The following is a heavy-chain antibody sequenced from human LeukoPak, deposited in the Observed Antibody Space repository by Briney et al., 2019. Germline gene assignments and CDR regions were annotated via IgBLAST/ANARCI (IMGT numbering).Heavy chain of an antibody. D-gene: IGHD2-21*01. CDR1: GFIFSNNG. J-gene: IGHJ4*02. Sequence: GGSLRLSCAASGFIFSNNGMSWLRQAPGKGLEWVSVISGSGGSTYYADSVKGRFTISRDNSKNTLYLQMNSLRAEDTAVYYCARVQTPYYGGDEIGYWGQGTLVTVSS. CDR2: ISGSGGST. CDR3: ARVQTPYYGGDEIGY. V-gene: IGHV3-23*01.